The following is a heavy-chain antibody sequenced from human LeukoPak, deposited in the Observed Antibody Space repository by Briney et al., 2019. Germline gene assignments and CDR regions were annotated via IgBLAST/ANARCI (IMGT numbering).Heavy chain of an antibody. J-gene: IGHJ4*02. V-gene: IGHV1-8*03. CDR3: ATMGGYSSSWYAVY. Sequence: ASVKVSCKASGYTFTNYDINWVRQATGQGLEWMGWMNPNSGNTGSAQKFQGRVTITRNTSISTAYMELNSLRSEDTAVYYCATMGGYSSSWYAVYWGQGTLVTVSS. D-gene: IGHD6-13*01. CDR1: GYTFTNYD. CDR2: MNPNSGNT.